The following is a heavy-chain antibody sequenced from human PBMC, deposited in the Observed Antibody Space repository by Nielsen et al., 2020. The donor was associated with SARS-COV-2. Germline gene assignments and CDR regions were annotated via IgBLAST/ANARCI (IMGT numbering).Heavy chain of an antibody. J-gene: IGHJ5*02. Sequence: GESLKISCKGSGYSFTSYWIGWVRQMPGKGLEWMGIIYPGDSDTRYSPSFQGQVTISADKSISTAYLQWSSLKASDTAMYYCASTATVYRDVSSRYDSSGYYQDWFDPWGQGTLVTVSS. CDR2: IYPGDSDT. CDR1: GYSFTSYW. D-gene: IGHD3-22*01. V-gene: IGHV5-51*01. CDR3: ASTATVYRDVSSRYDSSGYYQDWFDP.